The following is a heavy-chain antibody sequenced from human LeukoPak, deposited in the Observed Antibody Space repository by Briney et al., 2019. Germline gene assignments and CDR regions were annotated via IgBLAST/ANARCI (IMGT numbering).Heavy chain of an antibody. D-gene: IGHD3-22*01. J-gene: IGHJ4*02. CDR2: MTSDGNAM. Sequence: GRSLSPSCAASGFTFTAYVIHGVRQATGKGMEWMAVMTSDGNAMFYADSVKGRFTISRDNSKNTLYLQMNSLRAEDTAVYYCVRESEYYFDHSASFDYWGQGTLVTVSS. CDR3: VRESEYYFDHSASFDY. CDR1: GFTFTAYV. V-gene: IGHV3-30-3*01.